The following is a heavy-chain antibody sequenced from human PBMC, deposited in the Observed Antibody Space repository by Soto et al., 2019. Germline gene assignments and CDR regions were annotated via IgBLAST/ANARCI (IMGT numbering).Heavy chain of an antibody. CDR2: IIPIFGTA. CDR1: GGTFSIYT. V-gene: IGHV1-69*13. CDR3: ARFVDSSGLNPDY. D-gene: IGHD3-22*01. Sequence: SVKVSCKASGGTFSIYTISWVRQAPGQGLEWMGGIIPIFGTANYAQKFQGRVTIIADESTSTAYMELSSLRSEDAAVYYCARFVDSSGLNPDYWGQGTLVTVSS. J-gene: IGHJ4*02.